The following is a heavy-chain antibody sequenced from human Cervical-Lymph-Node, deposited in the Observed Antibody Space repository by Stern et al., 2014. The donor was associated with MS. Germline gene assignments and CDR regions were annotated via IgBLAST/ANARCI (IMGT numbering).Heavy chain of an antibody. CDR1: GFVFRRYA. J-gene: IGHJ4*02. Sequence: VQLVESGGGVVQPGRSLRLSCAASGFVFRRYALHWVRQAPGKGLEWMALISSGGRDKYYTDAVKGRLTVSRDNSNNTVDLEMNSLRLEDTAVYYCAKGGSGSYLDWGQGSLVTVSS. V-gene: IGHV3-30*04. CDR2: ISSGGRDK. CDR3: AKGGSGSYLD. D-gene: IGHD1-26*01.